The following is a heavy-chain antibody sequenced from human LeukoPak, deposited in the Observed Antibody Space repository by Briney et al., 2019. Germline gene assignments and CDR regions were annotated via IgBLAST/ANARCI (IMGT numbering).Heavy chain of an antibody. J-gene: IGHJ4*02. CDR3: ATGYCSGGSCYDLSD. CDR2: ISYDGSNK. V-gene: IGHV3-30-3*01. Sequence: AGGSLRLSCAASGFTFSSYAMHWVRQAPGKGLEWVAVISYDGSNKYYADSVKGRFTISRDNSKNTLYLQMNSLRAEDTAVYYCATGYCSGGSCYDLSDWGQGTLVTVSS. CDR1: GFTFSSYA. D-gene: IGHD2-15*01.